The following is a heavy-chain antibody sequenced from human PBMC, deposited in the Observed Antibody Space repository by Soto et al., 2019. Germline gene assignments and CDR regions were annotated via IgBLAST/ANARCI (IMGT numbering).Heavy chain of an antibody. V-gene: IGHV4-59*01. CDR3: ALRSRAVVPEY. Sequence: QVQLQESGPGLVKPSETLSLTCAVSGDSISSYYCMWIRQPPGKGLESIGYLYYGRSANYNPSLKSRVTLSVDTSTNQFSLTLSSMPAADTAVYYCALRSRAVVPEYWGQGTLVTVSS. CDR2: LYYGRSA. J-gene: IGHJ4*02. CDR1: GDSISSYY. D-gene: IGHD3-22*01.